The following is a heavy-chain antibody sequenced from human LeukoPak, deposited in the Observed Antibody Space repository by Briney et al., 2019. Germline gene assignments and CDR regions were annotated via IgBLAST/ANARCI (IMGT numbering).Heavy chain of an antibody. V-gene: IGHV3-48*01. CDR1: GFSFSNYS. Sequence: GGSLRLSCVGSGFSFSNYSMNWVRQAPGKGLEWISYITRSGDIIYYADSVKGRFTISRDNAKNSLYLQMNSLRAEDTAVYYCATQPGMTTVTNWFDPWGQGTLVTVSS. CDR3: ATQPGMTTVTNWFDP. D-gene: IGHD4-11*01. CDR2: ITRSGDII. J-gene: IGHJ5*02.